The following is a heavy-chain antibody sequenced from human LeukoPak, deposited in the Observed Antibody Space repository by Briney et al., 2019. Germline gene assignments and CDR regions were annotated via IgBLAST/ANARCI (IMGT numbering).Heavy chain of an antibody. Sequence: PSETLSLTCTVFGYFISSGFYWGWIRQPPGKGLEWIGSIYHSGSTDYNESLKSRVTITVDTSQNQISLKLRSVTAADTAVYYCARRTSYSSFDYWGQGTLVTVSS. J-gene: IGHJ4*02. CDR3: ARRTSYSSFDY. CDR1: GYFISSGFY. D-gene: IGHD1-1*01. CDR2: IYHSGST. V-gene: IGHV4-38-2*02.